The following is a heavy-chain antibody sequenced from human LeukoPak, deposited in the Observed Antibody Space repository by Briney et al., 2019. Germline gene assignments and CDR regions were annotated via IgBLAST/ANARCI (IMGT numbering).Heavy chain of an antibody. CDR3: ARDIDRGKRGLGNKPFDY. CDR1: GFTFSSYG. CDR2: IWYDGSNK. D-gene: IGHD3-10*01. Sequence: GGSLRLSCAASGFTFSSYGMHWVRQAPGKGLEWVAVIWYDGSNKYYADSVKGRFTISRDNSKNTLYLQMNSLRAEDTAVYYCARDIDRGKRGLGNKPFDYWGQGTLVTVSS. V-gene: IGHV3-33*08. J-gene: IGHJ4*02.